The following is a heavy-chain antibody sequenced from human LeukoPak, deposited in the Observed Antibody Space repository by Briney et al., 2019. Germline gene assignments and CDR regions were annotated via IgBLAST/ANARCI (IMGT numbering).Heavy chain of an antibody. V-gene: IGHV1-2*02. CDR2: INPNSGGT. CDR3: ARVKRSRDGYNPHMDV. D-gene: IGHD5-24*01. Sequence: GASVKVSCKASGYTFTGYYMHWVRQAPGQGLEWMGWINPNSGGTNYAQKFQGRVTMTRDTSISTAYMELSRLRSDDTAVYYCARVKRSRDGYNPHMDVWGKGTTVTVSS. CDR1: GYTFTGYY. J-gene: IGHJ6*03.